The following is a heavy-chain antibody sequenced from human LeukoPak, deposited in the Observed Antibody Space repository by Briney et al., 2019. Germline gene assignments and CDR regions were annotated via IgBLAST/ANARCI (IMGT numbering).Heavy chain of an antibody. D-gene: IGHD3-9*01. J-gene: IGHJ4*02. Sequence: GGSLRLSCAASEFPFSNYGMSWVRQAPGKGLEWVAVISYDGSNKYYADSVKGRFTISRDNSKNTLYLQMNSLRAEDTAVYYCALFDLDYWGQGTLVTVSS. CDR1: EFPFSNYG. V-gene: IGHV3-30*03. CDR3: ALFDLDY. CDR2: ISYDGSNK.